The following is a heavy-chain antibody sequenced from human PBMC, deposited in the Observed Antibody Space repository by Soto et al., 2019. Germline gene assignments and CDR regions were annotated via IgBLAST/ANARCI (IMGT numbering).Heavy chain of an antibody. CDR2: IYYRGST. D-gene: IGHD4-17*01. CDR1: GGSISSTSYY. J-gene: IGHJ2*01. V-gene: IGHV4-39*01. CDR3: ARGVGLRSWYFDL. Sequence: QLQLQELGPGLVKPSETLSLTCTVSGGSISSTSYYWGWIRQPPGKGLEWIGSIYYRGSTYYNPSLKSRVTISVDTSKNQFSLKLSSVTAADTAVYYCARGVGLRSWYFDLWGRGTLVTVSS.